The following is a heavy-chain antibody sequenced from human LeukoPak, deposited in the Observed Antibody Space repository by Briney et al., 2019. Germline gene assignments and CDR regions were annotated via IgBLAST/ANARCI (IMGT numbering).Heavy chain of an antibody. V-gene: IGHV3-30*04. CDR3: ARADIVAVVAAAALDY. D-gene: IGHD2-15*01. CDR2: ISYDGNNK. Sequence: AGSLRLSCAASGFTFSSYAMHWVRQAPGKGLECVAVISYDGNNKFHADSVRGRLTISRDNSKSTLYLQMNSLRDEDTAVYYCARADIVAVVAAAALDYWGQGTLVTVSS. J-gene: IGHJ4*02. CDR1: GFTFSSYA.